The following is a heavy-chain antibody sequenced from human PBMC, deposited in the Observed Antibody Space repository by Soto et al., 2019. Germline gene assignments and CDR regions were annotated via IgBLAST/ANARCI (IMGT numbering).Heavy chain of an antibody. D-gene: IGHD4-17*01. CDR2: IGGGTGAT. CDR1: GFTFSTCA. V-gene: IGHV3-23*01. Sequence: DVQLLESGGGLVQPGGSLRLSCAASGFTFSTCAMSWVRQAPGEGLEWVSGIGGGTGATYNADSVKGRFIISRDNSKNTLYLQMNNLSVEDTAVYYCAKNAMSTVTRRGQYFDSWGQGTLVTVSS. CDR3: AKNAMSTVTRRGQYFDS. J-gene: IGHJ4*02.